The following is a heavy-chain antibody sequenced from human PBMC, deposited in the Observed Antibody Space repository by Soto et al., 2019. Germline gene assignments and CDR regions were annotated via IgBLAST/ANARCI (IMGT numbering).Heavy chain of an antibody. Sequence: GGSLRLSCAASGFTFSSYAMSWVRQAPGKGLEWVSAISGSGGSTYYADSVKGRFTISRDNSKNTLYLQMNSLRAEDTAVYYCARDYGDYGYYFDYWGQGTLVTVSS. CDR1: GFTFSSYA. CDR2: ISGSGGST. J-gene: IGHJ4*02. D-gene: IGHD4-17*01. V-gene: IGHV3-23*01. CDR3: ARDYGDYGYYFDY.